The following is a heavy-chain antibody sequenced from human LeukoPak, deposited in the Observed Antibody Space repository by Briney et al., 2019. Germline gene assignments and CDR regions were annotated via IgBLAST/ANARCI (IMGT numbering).Heavy chain of an antibody. CDR3: AREGDCSSTSCYASYYYYYMDV. CDR1: GFTFSNCG. CDR2: ISSRSSTI. D-gene: IGHD2-2*01. V-gene: IGHV3-48*01. Sequence: PGRSLRLSCAASGFTFSNCGMHWVRQAPGKGLEWVSYISSRSSTIYYADSVKGRFTISRDNAKNSLYLQMNSLRAEDTAVYYCAREGDCSSTSCYASYYYYYMDVWGKGTTVTVSS. J-gene: IGHJ6*03.